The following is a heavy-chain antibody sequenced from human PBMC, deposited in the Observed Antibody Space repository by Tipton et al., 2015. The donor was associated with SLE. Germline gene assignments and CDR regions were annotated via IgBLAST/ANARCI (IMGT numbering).Heavy chain of an antibody. V-gene: IGHV3-74*01. Sequence: SLRLSCTASGFTFSSQEMNWVRQAPGKGLEWVSRVDNDGRSTSYADSVKGRFTIFRDNVKNTLYVQMTSLRPEDTAIYYCAREPYGDGFDFWGQGTVVTVS. J-gene: IGHJ3*01. CDR2: VDNDGRST. CDR3: AREPYGDGFDF. D-gene: IGHD3-16*01. CDR1: GFTFSSQE.